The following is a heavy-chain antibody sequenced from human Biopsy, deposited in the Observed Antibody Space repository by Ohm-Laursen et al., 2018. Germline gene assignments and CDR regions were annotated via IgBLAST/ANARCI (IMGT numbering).Heavy chain of an antibody. D-gene: IGHD3-3*01. Sequence: SLRLSCAASGFIFGDYAMSWVRQAPGKGPEWVSTISANGATSYYADSVKGRFTISRDNSKNTLYLQMNSVRADDTAIYYCAKGGSITIFGVVINNCFDPWGQGTRVTVSS. CDR3: AKGGSITIFGVVINNCFDP. CDR2: ISANGATS. CDR1: GFIFGDYA. V-gene: IGHV3-23*01. J-gene: IGHJ5*02.